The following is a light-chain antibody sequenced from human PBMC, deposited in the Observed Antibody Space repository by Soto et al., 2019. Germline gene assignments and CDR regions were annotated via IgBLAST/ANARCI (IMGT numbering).Light chain of an antibody. CDR2: KAS. J-gene: IGKJ4*01. Sequence: DIQMTQSPSTLSASIGDRVTITCRASQSIGDWLAWYQQKPGKAPNLLIYKASNLESGVPSKFSGSGSGTEFTLTISSLQPDDFATYYCQQYNSYTVAFGGGTKVDIK. V-gene: IGKV1-5*03. CDR1: QSIGDW. CDR3: QQYNSYTVA.